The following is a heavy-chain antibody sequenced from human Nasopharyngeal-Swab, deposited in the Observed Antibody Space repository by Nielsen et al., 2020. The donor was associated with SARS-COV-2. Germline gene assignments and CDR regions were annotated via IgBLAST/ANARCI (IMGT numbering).Heavy chain of an antibody. CDR1: GGSFSGYY. V-gene: IGHV4-34*01. Sequence: SETLSLTCAGYGGSFSGYYWSWIRQPPGKGLEWIGEINHSGSTNYNPSLKSRVTISVDTSKNQFSLKLSSVTAADTAVYYCARGREPFNYYYYGMDVWGQGTTVTVSS. J-gene: IGHJ6*02. CDR3: ARGREPFNYYYYGMDV. CDR2: INHSGST.